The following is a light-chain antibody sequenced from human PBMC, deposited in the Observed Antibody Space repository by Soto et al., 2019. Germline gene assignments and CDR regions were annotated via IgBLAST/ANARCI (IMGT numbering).Light chain of an antibody. V-gene: IGLV2-8*01. CDR2: EVS. CDR1: SSDVGGHNF. CDR3: NSYAGSNTMV. J-gene: IGLJ2*01. Sequence: QSGLTQPPSASGSPGQSVTISCTGSSSDVGGHNFVSWYQQHPGKAPKLIIYEVSKRPAGVPDRFSGSKSGNTASLTVSGLQAEDEADYHCNSYAGSNTMVFGGGTKLTVL.